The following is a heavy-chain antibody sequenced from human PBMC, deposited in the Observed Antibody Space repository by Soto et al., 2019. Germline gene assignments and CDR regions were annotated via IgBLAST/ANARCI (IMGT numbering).Heavy chain of an antibody. CDR2: INPSGGST. V-gene: IGHV1-46*03. D-gene: IGHD3-9*01. CDR3: ARDRGYYDILTGYSPDAFDI. Sequence: ASLKVSCKASGYTFTSYYMHWVRQAPGQGLEWMGIINPSGGSTSYAQKFQGRVTMTRDTSTSTVYMELSSLRSEDTAVYYCARDRGYYDILTGYSPDAFDIWGQGTMVTVSS. J-gene: IGHJ3*02. CDR1: GYTFTSYY.